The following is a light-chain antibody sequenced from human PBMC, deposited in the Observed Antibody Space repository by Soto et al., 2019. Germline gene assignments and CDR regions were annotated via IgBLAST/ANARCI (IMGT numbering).Light chain of an antibody. CDR2: LGS. Sequence: DIVMTQSPLSLPVTPGEPASISCRSSQSLIHSNGYNYLAWFLQKAGQSPQLLIYLGSSRAAGVPDRFSGSGSGTDFTLQISRVEAEDVGVYYCMQLLQTPPTFGGGTKVDIK. J-gene: IGKJ4*01. CDR3: MQLLQTPPT. V-gene: IGKV2-28*01. CDR1: QSLIHSNGYNY.